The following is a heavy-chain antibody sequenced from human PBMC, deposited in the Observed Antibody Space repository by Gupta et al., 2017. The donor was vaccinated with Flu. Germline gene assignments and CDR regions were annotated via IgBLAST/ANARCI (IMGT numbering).Heavy chain of an antibody. Sequence: QVQLQQWGAGLLKPSETLSLTCAVYGGSFSGYYWSWIRQPPGKGLEWIGEINHSGSTNYNPSLKSRVTISVDTSKNQFSLKLSSVTAADTAVYYCARGSVVVVPAANYYYGMDVWGQGTTVTVSS. V-gene: IGHV4-34*01. CDR3: ARGSVVVVPAANYYYGMDV. J-gene: IGHJ6*02. CDR2: INHSGST. D-gene: IGHD2-2*01. CDR1: GGSFSGYY.